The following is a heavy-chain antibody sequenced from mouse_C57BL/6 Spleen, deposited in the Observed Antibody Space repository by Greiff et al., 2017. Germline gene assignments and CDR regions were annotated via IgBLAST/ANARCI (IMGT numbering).Heavy chain of an antibody. V-gene: IGHV1-82*01. CDR2: IYPGDGDT. J-gene: IGHJ2*01. Sequence: LVESGPELVKPGASVKISCKASGYAFSSSWMNWVKQRPGKGLEWIGRIYPGDGDTNYNGKFKGKATLTADKSSSTAYMQLSSLTSEDSAVYFCARSGTFRYFDYWGQGTTLTVSS. CDR1: GYAFSSSW. CDR3: ARSGTFRYFDY. D-gene: IGHD3-2*02.